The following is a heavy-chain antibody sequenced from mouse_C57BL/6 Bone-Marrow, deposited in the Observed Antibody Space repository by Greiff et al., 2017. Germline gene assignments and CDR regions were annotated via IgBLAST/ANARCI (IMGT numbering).Heavy chain of an antibody. CDR1: GYTFTSYW. CDR2: IDPSDSYT. CDR3: AKERRRYAMDY. V-gene: IGHV1-50*01. Sequence: QVQLQQPGAELVKPGASVKLSCKASGYTFTSYWMHWVKQRPGQGLAWIGEIDPSDSYTNYNQKFKGKATLTADKSSSTAYMQLSSLTSEASAVYYCAKERRRYAMDYWGQGTSVTVSS. J-gene: IGHJ4*01.